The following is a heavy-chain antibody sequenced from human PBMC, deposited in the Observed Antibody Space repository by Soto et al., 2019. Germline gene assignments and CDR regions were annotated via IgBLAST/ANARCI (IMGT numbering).Heavy chain of an antibody. CDR3: ASDWLSGGDY. J-gene: IGHJ4*02. CDR1: GGSISSSSYY. V-gene: IGHV4-39*07. CDR2: IXXXXXT. D-gene: IGHD3-9*01. Sequence: SETLSLTCTVSGGSISSSSYYWGWIRQPPGXGLEXIGXIXXXXXTXXXPSLKSRATISVDTSKNQFYLKLSSVTAADTAVYYCASDWLSGGDYWGQGTLVTVSS.